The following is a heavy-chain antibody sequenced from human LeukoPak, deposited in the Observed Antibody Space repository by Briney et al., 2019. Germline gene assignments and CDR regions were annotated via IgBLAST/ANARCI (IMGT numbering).Heavy chain of an antibody. CDR2: INPNSGGT. CDR1: GHTFTGYY. CDR3: AQSSGWDSLKY. J-gene: IGHJ1*01. Sequence: AASVKVSFKASGHTFTGYYMHWVRQAPGQGLEWMGWINPNSGGTNHAQKFQGRVSMTRDTSISTAYMELSRLRSDDTAVYYCAQSSGWDSLKYWGQGTLVTVSS. D-gene: IGHD6-19*01. V-gene: IGHV1-2*02.